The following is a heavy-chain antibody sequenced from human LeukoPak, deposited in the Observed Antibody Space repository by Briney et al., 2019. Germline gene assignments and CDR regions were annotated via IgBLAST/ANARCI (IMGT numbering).Heavy chain of an antibody. J-gene: IGHJ6*03. Sequence: GGSLRLSCAASRFTFSSYAMYWVRQAPGEGLEWVTLISYDGSNKYYADSVKGRFTISRDNSKNTLYLQMNSLRAEDTAVYYCARAGVYSYSYYMDVWGKGTTVTVSS. CDR2: ISYDGSNK. CDR1: RFTFSSYA. CDR3: ARAGVYSYSYYMDV. D-gene: IGHD5-18*01. V-gene: IGHV3-30*04.